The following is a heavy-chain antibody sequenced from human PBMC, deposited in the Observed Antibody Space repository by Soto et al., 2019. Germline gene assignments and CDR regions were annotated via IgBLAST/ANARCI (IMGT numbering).Heavy chain of an antibody. Sequence: QVQLQESGPGLVKPSQTLSLTCTVSGGSISSGGYYWSWIRQHPGKGLEWIGYIYYSGSTYYNPSLSIRVTISVATSKNQFSLKLSSVTAADTAVYYCARGRSSTSPYPIGYWGQGTLVTVSS. CDR1: GGSISSGGYY. D-gene: IGHD2-2*01. CDR3: ARGRSSTSPYPIGY. CDR2: IYYSGST. V-gene: IGHV4-31*03. J-gene: IGHJ4*02.